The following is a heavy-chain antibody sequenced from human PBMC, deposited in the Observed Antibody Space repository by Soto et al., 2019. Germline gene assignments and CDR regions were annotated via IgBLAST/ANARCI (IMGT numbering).Heavy chain of an antibody. D-gene: IGHD3-9*01. CDR1: GGSISNYY. Sequence: QVQLQESGPGLVKPSETLSLTCTVSGGSISNYYWSWIRQPPGKGLEWIGHIYNSESTNYNPSLKSRVTISVDTSKNQFSLKLSSVTAADTAVYYCARGLMLRYTYWLDPWGQGTLVTVSS. J-gene: IGHJ5*02. CDR2: IYNSEST. V-gene: IGHV4-59*01. CDR3: ARGLMLRYTYWLDP.